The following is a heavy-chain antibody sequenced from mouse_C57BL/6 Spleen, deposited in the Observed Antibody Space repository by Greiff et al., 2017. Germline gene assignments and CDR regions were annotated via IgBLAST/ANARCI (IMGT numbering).Heavy chain of an antibody. CDR3: ARQGNYYGTYYFDY. J-gene: IGHJ2*01. V-gene: IGHV5-9*01. Sequence: EVQLQESGGGLVKPGGSLKLSCAASGFTFSSYTMSWVRQTPEKRLEWVATISGGGGNTYYPDSVKGRFTISRDNAKNTLYLQMSSLRSEDTALYYCARQGNYYGTYYFDYWGQGTTLTVSS. D-gene: IGHD1-1*01. CDR1: GFTFSSYT. CDR2: ISGGGGNT.